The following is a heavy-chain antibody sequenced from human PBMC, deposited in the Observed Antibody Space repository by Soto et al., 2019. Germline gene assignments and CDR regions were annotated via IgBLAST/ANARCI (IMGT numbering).Heavy chain of an antibody. V-gene: IGHV4-59*01. J-gene: IGHJ6*02. CDR3: ARDVKRADSSGYLYYYGMDV. D-gene: IGHD3-22*01. CDR1: DASISNYY. Sequence: PSETLSLTCTVSDASISNYYWSWIRQPPGKGLEWIGYIYYSGSTNYNPSLESRVTISVDTSKNQFSLKLSSVTAADTAVYYCARDVKRADSSGYLYYYGMDVWGQGTTVTVS. CDR2: IYYSGST.